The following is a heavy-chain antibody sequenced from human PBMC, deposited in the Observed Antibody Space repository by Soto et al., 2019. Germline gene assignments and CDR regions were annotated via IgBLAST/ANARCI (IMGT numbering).Heavy chain of an antibody. V-gene: IGHV4-39*01. CDR2: IYYSGST. CDR1: GGSISSSSYY. CDR3: AQSIVATMNNWFDP. Sequence: SETLSLTCTVSGGSISSSSYYWGWIRQPPGKGLEWIGSIYYSGSTYYNPSLKSRVTISVDTSKNQFSLKLSSVTAADTAVYYCAQSIVATMNNWFDPWGQGTLVTVSS. D-gene: IGHD5-12*01. J-gene: IGHJ5*02.